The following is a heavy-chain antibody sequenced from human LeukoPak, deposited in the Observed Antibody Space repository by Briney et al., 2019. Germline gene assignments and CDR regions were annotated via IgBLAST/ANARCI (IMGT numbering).Heavy chain of an antibody. Sequence: PGGSLRLSCAASGFTFADYAMHWVRQTPGKALEWVSLIYWNGGTTYYTGSVKGRFTISRDNTKDFLYLQMTSLRTEDTALYYCVKDMRGSGGGATGHFDSWGQGTLVTVS. J-gene: IGHJ4*02. V-gene: IGHV3-43D*03. CDR1: GFTFADYA. CDR3: VKDMRGSGGGATGHFDS. CDR2: IYWNGGTT. D-gene: IGHD1-26*01.